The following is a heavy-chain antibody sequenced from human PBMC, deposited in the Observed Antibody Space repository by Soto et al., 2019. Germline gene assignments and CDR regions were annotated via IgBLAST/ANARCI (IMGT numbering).Heavy chain of an antibody. CDR3: ARVSSSSHDAFDI. CDR1: GDSVSSNSAA. Sequence: SQTLSLTCAISGDSVSSNSAAWNWIRPSPSRGLEWLGRTYYRSKWYNDYAVSVKSRITINPDTSKNQFSLQLNSVTPEDTAVYYCARVSSSSHDAFDIWGQGTMVTVSS. D-gene: IGHD6-6*01. J-gene: IGHJ3*02. CDR2: TYYRSKWYN. V-gene: IGHV6-1*01.